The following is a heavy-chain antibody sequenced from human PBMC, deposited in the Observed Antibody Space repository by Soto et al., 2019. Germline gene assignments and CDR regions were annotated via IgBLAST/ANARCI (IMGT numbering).Heavy chain of an antibody. CDR1: GASIRSTDYY. Sequence: PSETLSLTCTVSGASIRSTDYYWSWIRQAPGKGLEWIGYVYYTGSTYYNPSLMSRLTISVDTSKNQFSLKLTSVTAAETAVYYCVRTAREGAVAPHWFFDYWGQGTRVTVSS. CDR3: VRTAREGAVAPHWFFDY. J-gene: IGHJ4*02. D-gene: IGHD3-9*01. V-gene: IGHV4-30-4*01. CDR2: VYYTGST.